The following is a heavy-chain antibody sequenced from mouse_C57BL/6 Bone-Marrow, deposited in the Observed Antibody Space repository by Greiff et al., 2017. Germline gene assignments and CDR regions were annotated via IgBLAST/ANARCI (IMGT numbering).Heavy chain of an antibody. J-gene: IGHJ2*01. CDR1: GFTFSSYG. CDR3: ARKGGDFDY. V-gene: IGHV5-6*01. Sequence: EVQLVESGGDLVKPGGSLKLSCAASGFTFSSYGMSWVRQTPDKRLEWVATISSGGSYPYYPESVKGRFTISRDNAKNTLYLQMSSLKSEDTAMYYCARKGGDFDYWGQGTTLTVSS. CDR2: ISSGGSYP.